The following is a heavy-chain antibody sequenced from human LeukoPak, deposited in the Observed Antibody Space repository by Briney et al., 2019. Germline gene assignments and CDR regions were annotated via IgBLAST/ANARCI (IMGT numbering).Heavy chain of an antibody. D-gene: IGHD2-2*01. CDR1: GGSFSGYY. CDR2: MNYSGRT. Sequence: KPSETLSLTCAVYGGSFSGYYWSWIRQPPGKGLEWIGEMNYSGRTNNNPSLKSRVTISVDTSKNQFSLKLSSVTAADTAVYYCARDLGYCSSTSCPFDYWGQGTLVTVSS. CDR3: ARDLGYCSSTSCPFDY. J-gene: IGHJ4*02. V-gene: IGHV4-34*01.